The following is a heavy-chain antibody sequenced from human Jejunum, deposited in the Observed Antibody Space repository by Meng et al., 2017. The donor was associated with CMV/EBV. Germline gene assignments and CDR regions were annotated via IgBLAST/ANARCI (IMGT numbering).Heavy chain of an antibody. CDR2: IKQDGSEK. CDR3: AREKYEILTGYRNNYYCYGIDV. V-gene: IGHV3-7*01. J-gene: IGHJ6*02. Sequence: WMSWVRQAPGKGLEWVANIKQDGSEKYYVDSVKGRFTISRDNAKNSLYLQMNSLRVEDTAVYYCAREKYEILTGYRNNYYCYGIDVWGQGTTVTVSS. CDR1: W. D-gene: IGHD3-9*01.